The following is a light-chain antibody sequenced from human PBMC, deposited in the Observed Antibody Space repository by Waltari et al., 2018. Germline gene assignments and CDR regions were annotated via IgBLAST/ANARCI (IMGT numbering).Light chain of an antibody. CDR2: GAS. V-gene: IGKV3-20*01. Sequence: EIVLTQSPGTLSLSPGEGATLSCRTSQPIRTTYLAWYQQKPGQAPTLLIHGASSRATCVPDRFTGSGSGTDFSLTISSLEPEDFATYYCQQYDISPLTFGGGTKVEIK. J-gene: IGKJ4*01. CDR1: QPIRTTY. CDR3: QQYDISPLT.